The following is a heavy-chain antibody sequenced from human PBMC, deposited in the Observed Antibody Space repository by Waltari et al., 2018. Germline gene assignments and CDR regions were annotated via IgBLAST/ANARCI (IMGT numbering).Heavy chain of an antibody. CDR2: IYDSGST. D-gene: IGHD6-19*01. Sequence: QVQLQESGPGLVKPSQTLSLTCTVSGGSVTRGQYYWSWIRQPPGKGLEWIGNIYDSGSTYYNPSLKSRVTISVDTSESQLSLKLNSVKAADTAVYYCARGTSGWGRFDYWGQGTLVTVSS. V-gene: IGHV4-30-4*08. CDR3: ARGTSGWGRFDY. J-gene: IGHJ4*02. CDR1: GGSVTRGQYY.